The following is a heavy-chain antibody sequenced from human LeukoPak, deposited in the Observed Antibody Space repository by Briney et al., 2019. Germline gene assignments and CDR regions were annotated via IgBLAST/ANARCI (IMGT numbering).Heavy chain of an antibody. CDR1: GYSFTSYW. D-gene: IGHD3-22*01. CDR3: ARLAYYYDSSGPYNWFDP. V-gene: IGHV5-51*01. Sequence: GESLKISCKGSGYSFTSYWIGWVRQMPGKGLEWMGIIYPGDSDTRYSPSFQGQVTISAGKSISTAYLQWSSLKASDTAMYYCARLAYYYDSSGPYNWFDPWGQGTLVTVSS. J-gene: IGHJ5*02. CDR2: IYPGDSDT.